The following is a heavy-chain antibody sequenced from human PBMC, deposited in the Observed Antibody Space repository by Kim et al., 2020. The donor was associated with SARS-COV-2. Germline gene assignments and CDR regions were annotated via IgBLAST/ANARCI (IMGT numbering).Heavy chain of an antibody. D-gene: IGHD3-22*01. J-gene: IGHJ3*02. CDR3: TRALYFYDDAFDI. CDR2: IRSKAYGGTT. Sequence: GGSLRLSCTASGFTFGDYAMNWFRQAPGKGLEWVGFIRSKAYGGTTEYAASVKDRFTISRDDSKSIAYLQMNSLKTEDTAVYYCTRALYFYDDAFDIWGQGTMVTVSS. CDR1: GFTFGDYA. V-gene: IGHV3-49*03.